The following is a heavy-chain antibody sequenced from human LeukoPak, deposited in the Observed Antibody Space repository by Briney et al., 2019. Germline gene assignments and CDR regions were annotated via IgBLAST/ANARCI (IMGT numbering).Heavy chain of an antibody. V-gene: IGHV4-39*01. Sequence: PSETLSLTCTVSGGSISSSSYYWGWIRQPPGKGLEWIGSIYYSGSTYYNPSLKSRVTISVDTSKNQFSLTLSSVTAAGTAVYYCARRVVYYYDSSGYYPTFPFDYWGQGTLVTVSS. CDR2: IYYSGST. D-gene: IGHD3-22*01. J-gene: IGHJ4*02. CDR1: GGSISSSSYY. CDR3: ARRVVYYYDSSGYYPTFPFDY.